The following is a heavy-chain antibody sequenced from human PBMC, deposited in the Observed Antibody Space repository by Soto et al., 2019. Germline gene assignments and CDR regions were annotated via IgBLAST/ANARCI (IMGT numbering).Heavy chain of an antibody. CDR2: ISSRSDTL. CDR3: ARHWDIVILSVPIPNYNYGMDD. D-gene: IGHD2-15*01. CDR1: GFTFSAYA. J-gene: IGHJ6*02. V-gene: IGHV3-48*02. Sequence: GGSLRLSCEGSGFTFSAYAMNWVRQAPGKGLEWVSYISSRSDTLYYADSVKGRFTISRDNAKNSVYLQVNNLRDEDTAVYYCARHWDIVILSVPIPNYNYGMDDWGQGTAVTVSS.